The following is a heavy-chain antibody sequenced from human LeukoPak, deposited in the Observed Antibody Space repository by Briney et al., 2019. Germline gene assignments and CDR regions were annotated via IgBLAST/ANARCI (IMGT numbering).Heavy chain of an antibody. CDR1: VLTFSSYG. CDR2: IWYDGSNK. Sequence: PGGSLRLSCAVCVLTFSSYGMHWVRQAPGKGLEWVAVIWYDGSNKYYADSVKGRFTISRDNSKNTLYLQMNSLRAEDTAVYYCAKDLVKAAADTDYWGQGTLVTVSS. CDR3: AKDLVKAAADTDY. V-gene: IGHV3-33*06. J-gene: IGHJ4*02. D-gene: IGHD6-13*01.